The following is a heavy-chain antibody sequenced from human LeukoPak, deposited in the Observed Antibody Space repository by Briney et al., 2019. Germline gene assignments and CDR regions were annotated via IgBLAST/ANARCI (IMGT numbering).Heavy chain of an antibody. D-gene: IGHD6-13*01. J-gene: IGHJ4*02. CDR3: ARGVYIAAAQYGY. Sequence: SETLSLTCTVSGGSISSCYWSWIRRPPGKGLEWIGYIYYSGTTSYNPSLKSRVTISVDTSKNQFSLKLSSVTAADTAVYYCARGVYIAAAQYGYWGQGTLVTVSS. V-gene: IGHV4-59*01. CDR2: IYYSGTT. CDR1: GGSISSCY.